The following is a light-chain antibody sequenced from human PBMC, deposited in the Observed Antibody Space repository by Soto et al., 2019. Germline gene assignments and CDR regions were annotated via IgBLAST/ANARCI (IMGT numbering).Light chain of an antibody. CDR3: QQYNTWTPCT. V-gene: IGKV3-20*01. CDR1: ETVSSIY. Sequence: EIVFTQSPGTLSLSPGEGATLSCRASETVSSIYLAWYQQRPGQAPSLLIYNGSNRATGIPDRFSGSGSGTDFTLTISSLQSEDFAVHYCQQYNTWTPCTLGQGTKV. CDR2: NGS. J-gene: IGKJ2*02.